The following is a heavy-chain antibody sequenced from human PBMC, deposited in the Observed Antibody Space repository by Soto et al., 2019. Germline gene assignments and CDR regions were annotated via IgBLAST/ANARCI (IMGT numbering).Heavy chain of an antibody. V-gene: IGHV7-4-1*01. D-gene: IGHD1-26*01. J-gene: IGHJ3*02. Sequence: QVQLVQSGSELKKPGTSVKVSCKASGYTFTSYAMNWVRQAPGQGLEWMGWINTNTGNPTYAQGFTGRFVFSLDTSVSTAYLQICSLKAEDTAVYYCARQYSGSYPYHDAFDIWGQGTMVTVSS. CDR1: GYTFTSYA. CDR3: ARQYSGSYPYHDAFDI. CDR2: INTNTGNP.